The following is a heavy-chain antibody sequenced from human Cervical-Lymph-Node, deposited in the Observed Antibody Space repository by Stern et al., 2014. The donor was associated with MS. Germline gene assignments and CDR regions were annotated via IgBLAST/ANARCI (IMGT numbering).Heavy chain of an antibody. D-gene: IGHD5-24*01. J-gene: IGHJ6*02. V-gene: IGHV4-61*02. CDR1: GGSMRSGTYF. CDR3: ARALARWLENDYYSYYGMDV. Sequence: MQLVESGPGLVKPSQTLSLTCSVSGGSMRSGTYFWSWMRQPAGKELEWIGHIYTTGNTNYNPYLKSRVTIQMDKPKTLFSLNLPAVTAADTAVYYCARALARWLENDYYSYYGMDVWGPGTTVTVSS. CDR2: IYTTGNT.